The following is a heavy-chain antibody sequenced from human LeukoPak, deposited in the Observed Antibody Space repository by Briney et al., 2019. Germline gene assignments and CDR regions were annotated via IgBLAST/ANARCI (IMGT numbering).Heavy chain of an antibody. CDR3: ASTRRDGYNYGLDY. Sequence: PSETLSLTCAVSGGSISSYYWSWIRQPPGKGLEWIGYIYYSGSTNYNPSLKSRVTISVDTSNNQFSLKLSSVPAADTAVYYCASTRRDGYNYGLDYWGQGTLVTVSS. D-gene: IGHD5-24*01. J-gene: IGHJ4*02. CDR2: IYYSGST. CDR1: GGSISSYY. V-gene: IGHV4-59*01.